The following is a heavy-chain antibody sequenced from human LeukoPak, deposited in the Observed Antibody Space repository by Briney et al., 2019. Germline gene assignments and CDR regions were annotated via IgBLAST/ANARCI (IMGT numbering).Heavy chain of an antibody. J-gene: IGHJ4*01. CDR3: TVNYCSGGSCYMF. CDR1: GFTFSGSV. Sequence: GGSLRLSCAASGFTFSGSVMHWVRQASGKGLEWVGRIRSKANSYATAYAASVKGRFTASRDDSKNTAYLQMNSLKTEDTAVYYCTVNYCSGGSCYMFWGQGTLVTVSS. CDR2: IRSKANSYAT. D-gene: IGHD2-15*01. V-gene: IGHV3-73*01.